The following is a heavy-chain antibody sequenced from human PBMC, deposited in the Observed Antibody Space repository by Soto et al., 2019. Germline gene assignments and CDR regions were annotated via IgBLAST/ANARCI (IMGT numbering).Heavy chain of an antibody. J-gene: IGHJ4*02. CDR3: GGVYDFWSGHPKGPDY. D-gene: IGHD3-3*01. V-gene: IGHV3-73*02. CDR1: GFTFSGSA. CDR2: IRSKANSYAT. Sequence: EVQLVESGGGLVQPGGSLKVSCAASGFTFSGSAMHWVRQASGKGLEWVGRIRSKANSYATVYAVSVKGRFTSSRDDSRNTAYLQMNSLKTEDTAVYYCGGVYDFWSGHPKGPDYWGQGAVVTVSS.